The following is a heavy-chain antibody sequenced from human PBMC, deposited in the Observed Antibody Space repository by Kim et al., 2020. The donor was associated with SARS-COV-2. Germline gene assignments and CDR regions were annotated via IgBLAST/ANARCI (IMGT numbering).Heavy chain of an antibody. CDR3: ARTYYYGSGSYFGWFDP. V-gene: IGHV4-39*01. J-gene: IGHJ5*02. D-gene: IGHD3-10*01. Sequence: RKSVVTISVDTSKNQFSLKLSSVTAADTAVYYCARTYYYGSGSYFGWFDPWGQGTLVTVSS.